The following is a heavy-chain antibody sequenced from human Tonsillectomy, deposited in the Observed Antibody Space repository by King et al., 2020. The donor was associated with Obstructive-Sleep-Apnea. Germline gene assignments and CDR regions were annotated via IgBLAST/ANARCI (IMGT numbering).Heavy chain of an antibody. CDR1: GDSLSSGGYY. Sequence: QLQESGPGLVKPSQTLFLTCPFSGDSLSSGGYYWCWIRQHPGKGLEGFGSIYYSGSTYYNPSLKSRVTISLDTSKNQFSLTPSSVTTADTAVYYCARYYDFWSGYYTGVWFDPWGQGTLVTVSS. D-gene: IGHD3-3*01. CDR2: IYYSGST. J-gene: IGHJ5*02. V-gene: IGHV4-31*03. CDR3: ARYYDFWSGYYTGVWFDP.